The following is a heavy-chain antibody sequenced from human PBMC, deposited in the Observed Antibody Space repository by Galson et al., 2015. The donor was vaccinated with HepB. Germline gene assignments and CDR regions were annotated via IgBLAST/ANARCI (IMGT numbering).Heavy chain of an antibody. D-gene: IGHD3-3*01. CDR3: ARDYRGVLRFLEGPLY. J-gene: IGHJ4*02. CDR1: GFTFSSFA. V-gene: IGHV3-30-3*01. CDR2: ISYDGTDN. Sequence: SLRLSCAASGFTFSSFAMHWVRQAPGKGLEWLAVISYDGTDNYYADSVKGRFTISRDNSKNTLYLQMNSLSADDTAMYYCARDYRGVLRFLEGPLYWGQGTLVTVSS.